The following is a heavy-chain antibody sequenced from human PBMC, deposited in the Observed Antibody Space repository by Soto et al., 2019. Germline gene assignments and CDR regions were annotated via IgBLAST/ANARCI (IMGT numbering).Heavy chain of an antibody. J-gene: IGHJ4*02. CDR1: GFTFSSYG. D-gene: IGHD4-17*01. Sequence: GGSLRLSCAASGFTFSSYGMHWVRQAPGKGLEWVAVIWYDGSNKYYADSVKGRFTISRDNSKNTLYLQMNSLRAEDTAVYYCAVDYGDYGWDLDYWGQGTLVTVSS. V-gene: IGHV3-33*01. CDR3: AVDYGDYGWDLDY. CDR2: IWYDGSNK.